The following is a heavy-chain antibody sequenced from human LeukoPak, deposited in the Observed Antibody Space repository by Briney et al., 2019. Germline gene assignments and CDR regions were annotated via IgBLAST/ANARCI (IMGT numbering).Heavy chain of an antibody. V-gene: IGHV3-21*01. CDR1: GFTFSSYS. J-gene: IGHJ5*02. CDR3: AREPVAGYNWFDP. Sequence: PGGSLRLSCAASGFTFSSYSMNWVRQAPGKGLEWVSSISSSSSYIYYADSVKGRFTISRDNAKNSLYLQMNSLRAEDTGVYYCAREPVAGYNWFDPWGQGTLVTVSS. D-gene: IGHD6-19*01. CDR2: ISSSSSYI.